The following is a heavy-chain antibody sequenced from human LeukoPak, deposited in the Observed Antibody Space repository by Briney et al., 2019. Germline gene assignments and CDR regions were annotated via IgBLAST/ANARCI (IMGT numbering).Heavy chain of an antibody. CDR1: GYTFTSYY. CDR3: ASFRPGQGDVLMVYAFDY. Sequence: ASVKVSCKASGYTFTSYYMHWVRQAPGQGLEWMGIINPSGGSTSYAQKFQGRVTMTRDMSTSTVYMELSSLRSEDTAVYYCASFRPGQGDVLMVYAFDYWGQGTLVTVSS. D-gene: IGHD2-8*01. J-gene: IGHJ4*02. CDR2: INPSGGST. V-gene: IGHV1-46*01.